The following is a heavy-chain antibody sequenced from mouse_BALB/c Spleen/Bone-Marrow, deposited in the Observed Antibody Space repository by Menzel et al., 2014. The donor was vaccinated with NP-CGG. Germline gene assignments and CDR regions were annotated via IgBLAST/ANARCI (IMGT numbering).Heavy chain of an antibody. D-gene: IGHD2-4*01. Sequence: VQLQQSGAELVRPGTAVKVSCKASGYAFTNYFIEWIKQRPGQGLEWIGVINPGSGGANYNEKFKGKATLTADKSSNTAYMQLSSLTSDDSAVYFCAREITRYAMDYWGQGTSVTVSS. CDR3: AREITRYAMDY. V-gene: IGHV1-54*01. CDR1: GYAFTNYF. CDR2: INPGSGGA. J-gene: IGHJ4*01.